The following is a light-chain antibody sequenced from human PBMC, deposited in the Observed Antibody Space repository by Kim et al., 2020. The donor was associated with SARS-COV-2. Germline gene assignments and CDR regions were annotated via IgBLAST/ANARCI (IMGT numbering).Light chain of an antibody. V-gene: IGKV3-20*01. Sequence: LSPGKSPPLAVRASQSVTSSYLDWCKQKPGPAPRLLIQGASSRATGIPDRFSGRGSETDFSLTISRLEPEDFAVYHCQQYGSSPRTCGQGTKLEI. CDR2: GAS. CDR3: QQYGSSPRT. CDR1: QSVTSSY. J-gene: IGKJ2*01.